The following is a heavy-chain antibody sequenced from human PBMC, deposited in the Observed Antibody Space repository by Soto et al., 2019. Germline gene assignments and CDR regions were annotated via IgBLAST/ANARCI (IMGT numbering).Heavy chain of an antibody. CDR2: ISWDGGST. Sequence: PGGSLRLSCAASGFTFDDSTMHWDRQAPGTGINWVSLISWDGGSTYYADSVKGRFTISRDNSKNSLYLQMNSLRTEDTALYYCAKDITDYYDSSGYYSWPSYWGQGNLVTVSS. V-gene: IGHV3-43*01. CDR1: GFTFDDST. D-gene: IGHD3-22*01. CDR3: AKDITDYYDSSGYYSWPSY. J-gene: IGHJ4*02.